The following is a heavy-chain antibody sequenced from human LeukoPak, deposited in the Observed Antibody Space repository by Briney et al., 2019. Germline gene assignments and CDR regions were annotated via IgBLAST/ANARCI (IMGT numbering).Heavy chain of an antibody. CDR1: GFTFNSYG. J-gene: IGHJ3*02. V-gene: IGHV3-30*02. Sequence: PGGXXRLSCAASGFTFNSYGMHWVGQAPGKGVEGVAFIRYDGSKSYFADSVKGGFALSRDNSKNTLYIQMNSLRAEDTAVYYCARDPSGYYVGFDAFDIWGQGTMVTVSS. D-gene: IGHD3-22*01. CDR2: IRYDGSKS. CDR3: ARDPSGYYVGFDAFDI.